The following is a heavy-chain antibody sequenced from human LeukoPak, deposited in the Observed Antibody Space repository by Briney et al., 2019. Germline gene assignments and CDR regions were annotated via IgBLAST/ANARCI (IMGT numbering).Heavy chain of an antibody. J-gene: IGHJ4*02. Sequence: SETLSLTCAVYGGSFSGYYWSWIRQPPGKGLEWIGEINHSGSTNYNPSLKSRVTISVDTSKNQFSLKLSSVTAADTAVYYCASALMATMRSIHYWGQGTLVTVSS. CDR2: INHSGST. CDR3: ASALMATMRSIHY. CDR1: GGSFSGYY. D-gene: IGHD5-24*01. V-gene: IGHV4-34*01.